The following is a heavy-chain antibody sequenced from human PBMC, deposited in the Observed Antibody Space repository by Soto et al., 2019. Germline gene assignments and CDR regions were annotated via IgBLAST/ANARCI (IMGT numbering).Heavy chain of an antibody. D-gene: IGHD3-10*01. CDR1: GVSIRSGDHY. CDR2: IYYSGST. CDR3: ARVPRYYYGSGSLGDV. V-gene: IGHV4-30-4*01. Sequence: SETLSLTCTVSGVSIRSGDHYCSWIRQPPGKGLEWIGYIYYSGSTYYNPSLKSRVTISVETSKNQFSLKLISVTAADTAVYYCARVPRYYYGSGSLGDVWGQGTTVTVSS. J-gene: IGHJ6*01.